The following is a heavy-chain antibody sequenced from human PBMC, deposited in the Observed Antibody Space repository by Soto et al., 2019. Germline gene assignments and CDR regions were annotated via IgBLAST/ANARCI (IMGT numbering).Heavy chain of an antibody. J-gene: IGHJ6*02. D-gene: IGHD2-2*01. CDR2: INPQSGDT. Sequence: ASVKVSCKTSGYTFSDYYIHWVRQAPGQGLEWMGWINPQSGDTNLAQKFQCRVTMTSDTYIATAYMELGRLGSDDTAVYYCSKEIIVEPVYYYHFKGMGVWGQGTTVTVSS. V-gene: IGHV1-2*02. CDR3: SKEIIVEPVYYYHFKGMGV. CDR1: GYTFSDYY.